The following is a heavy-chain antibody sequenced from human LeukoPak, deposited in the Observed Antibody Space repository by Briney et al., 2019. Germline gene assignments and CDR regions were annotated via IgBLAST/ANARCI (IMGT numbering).Heavy chain of an antibody. D-gene: IGHD6-19*01. CDR2: IYYSGST. CDR1: GGSISGYS. Sequence: SEPLTLTCTVAGGSISGYSWSWIRQPPEKGLEWIAYIYYSGSTNYNPSLKSRVTMSVDTSKNQFSLKLSSVTAADTAVYYCARIFCSGWYYFDYWGQGTLVTVSS. J-gene: IGHJ4*02. CDR3: ARIFCSGWYYFDY. V-gene: IGHV4-59*01.